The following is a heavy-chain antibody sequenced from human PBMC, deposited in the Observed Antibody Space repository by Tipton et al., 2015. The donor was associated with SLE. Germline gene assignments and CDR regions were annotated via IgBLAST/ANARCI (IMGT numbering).Heavy chain of an antibody. CDR3: ARHYGDYEVSYFDY. CDR1: SGSISDPSYF. V-gene: IGHV4-39*07. J-gene: IGHJ4*02. CDR2: IYFSGAT. Sequence: TLSLTCSVSSGSISDPSYFLGWIRQPPGKGLEWIGTIYFSGATCYNPSLKSRVTVSVDTSKNQFSLKLLSLTAADTALYFCARHYGDYEVSYFDYWGQGTLVTVSS. D-gene: IGHD4-17*01.